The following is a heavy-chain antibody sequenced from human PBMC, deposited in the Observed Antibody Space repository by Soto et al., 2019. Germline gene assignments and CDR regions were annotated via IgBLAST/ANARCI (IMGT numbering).Heavy chain of an antibody. CDR3: ARGRYGDC. Sequence: QVHLVQSGAEVKKPGASVKVSCKASGYTFTSYGITWVRQAPGQGLEWMGWISAHNGNTDYAQKLQGRVIVTRDTCTGTADRERRGLISDGTAGYYWARGRYGDCWGQGARVTVSS. J-gene: IGHJ4*02. D-gene: IGHD1-1*01. V-gene: IGHV1-18*01. CDR2: ISAHNGNT. CDR1: GYTFTSYG.